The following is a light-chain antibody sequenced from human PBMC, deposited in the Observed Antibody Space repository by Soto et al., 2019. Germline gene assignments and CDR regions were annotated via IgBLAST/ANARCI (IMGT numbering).Light chain of an antibody. Sequence: EIVMTQSPVTLSVSPGDRATLSCRASQSVNSNLAWYQQKPGQTPKLLIYVASTRATGIPARFSGSGSGTEVTLTISSLQSEDFAVYYCQQYNVWPLTFGEGTKVEFK. V-gene: IGKV3-15*01. CDR2: VAS. J-gene: IGKJ4*01. CDR3: QQYNVWPLT. CDR1: QSVNSN.